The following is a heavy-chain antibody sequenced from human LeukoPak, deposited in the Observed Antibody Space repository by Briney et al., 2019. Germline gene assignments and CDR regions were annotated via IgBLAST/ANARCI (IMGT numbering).Heavy chain of an antibody. D-gene: IGHD2-2*01. Sequence: SETLSLTCTVSGGSISSYYRSWIRQPPGKGLEWIGYIYYSGSTNYNPSLKSRVTISVDTSKNQFSLRLSSVTAADTAVYYCARLVSPPKAGYFDYWGQGTLVTVSS. CDR3: ARLVSPPKAGYFDY. CDR2: IYYSGST. V-gene: IGHV4-59*08. CDR1: GGSISSYY. J-gene: IGHJ4*02.